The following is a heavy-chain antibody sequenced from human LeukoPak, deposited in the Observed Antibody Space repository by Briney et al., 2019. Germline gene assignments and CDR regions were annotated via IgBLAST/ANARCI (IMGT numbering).Heavy chain of an antibody. V-gene: IGHV4-59*01. J-gene: IGHJ4*02. CDR1: GGSISSYY. CDR2: IYYSGST. Sequence: SETLSLTCTVSGGSISSYYWSWIRQPPGKGLEGLGYIYYSGSTNYNPSLKSRVTISVDTSKNQFSLKLSSVTAADTAVYYCAGVRVDTAMVFDYWGQGTLVTVSS. D-gene: IGHD5-18*01. CDR3: AGVRVDTAMVFDY.